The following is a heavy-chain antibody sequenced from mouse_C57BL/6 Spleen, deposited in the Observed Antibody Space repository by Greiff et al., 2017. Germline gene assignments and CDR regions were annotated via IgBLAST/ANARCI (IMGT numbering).Heavy chain of an antibody. J-gene: IGHJ2*01. CDR1: GYAFSSYW. CDR2: IYPGDGDT. D-gene: IGHD1-1*01. V-gene: IGHV1-80*01. Sequence: VQLVESGAELVKPGASVKISCKASGYAFSSYWMNWVKQRPGKGLEWIGQIYPGDGDTNYNGKFKGKATLTADKSSSTAYMQLSSLTSEDSAVYFCARRVVARDYFDYWGQGTTLTVSS. CDR3: ARRVVARDYFDY.